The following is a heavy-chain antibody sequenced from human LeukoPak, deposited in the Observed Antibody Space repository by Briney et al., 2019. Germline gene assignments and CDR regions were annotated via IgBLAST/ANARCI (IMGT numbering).Heavy chain of an antibody. CDR3: ANGDRSCYSIDY. CDR2: ISHSGSNK. D-gene: IGHD2-15*01. V-gene: IGHV3-30*18. Sequence: GGSLRLSCAAYGLTFSGYCMRWVRQAPGKGLEWMAVISHSGSNKYYADSVNRRFIIVRDNTKHSSHQQRTMPRAEATVEYCGANGDRSCYSIDYWGKGTLVTVSS. CDR1: GLTFSGYC. J-gene: IGHJ4*02.